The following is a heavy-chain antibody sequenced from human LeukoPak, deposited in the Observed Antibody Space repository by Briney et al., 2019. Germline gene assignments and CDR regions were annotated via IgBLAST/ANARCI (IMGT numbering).Heavy chain of an antibody. V-gene: IGHV4-61*02. CDR3: ARESPYYYDSSGSVFIDY. D-gene: IGHD3-22*01. CDR2: VYDSGST. J-gene: IGHJ4*02. Sequence: SETLSLTCTVSGGSISSGSYYWSWIRQPAGKGLEWIGRVYDSGSTNYNPSLKSRFTISVDRSKNQFSLKLSSVTAADTAVYYCARESPYYYDSSGSVFIDYWGQGTLVTVSS. CDR1: GGSISSGSYY.